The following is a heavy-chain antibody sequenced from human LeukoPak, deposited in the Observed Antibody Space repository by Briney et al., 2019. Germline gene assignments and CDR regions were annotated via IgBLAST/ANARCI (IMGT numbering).Heavy chain of an antibody. CDR3: ARDSWGKVYANSPFDY. Sequence: GASVKVSCKASGYTFTGYYMHWARQAPGQGLEWMGWINPNSGGTNYAQKFQGRVTMTRDTSISTAYMELSRLRSDDTAVYYCARDSWGKVYANSPFDYWGQGTLVTVSS. D-gene: IGHD2-8*01. J-gene: IGHJ4*02. CDR1: GYTFTGYY. V-gene: IGHV1-2*02. CDR2: INPNSGGT.